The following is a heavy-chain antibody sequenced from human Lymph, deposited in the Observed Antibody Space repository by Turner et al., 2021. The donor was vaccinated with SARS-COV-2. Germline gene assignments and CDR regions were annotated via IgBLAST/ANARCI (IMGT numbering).Heavy chain of an antibody. CDR1: GFTFSSYA. D-gene: IGHD3-10*01. CDR2: IWYDGSNK. J-gene: IGHJ4*02. Sequence: QVQLVVSGGGVVQPGRSRRLSCAASGFTFSSYARHGVRQAPGKGLEWVAVIWYDGSNKYYADSVKGRFTISRDNSKNTLYLQMNSLRAEDTAVYYCARDLRFGELPAADHWGQGTLVTVSS. CDR3: ARDLRFGELPAADH. V-gene: IGHV3-33*01.